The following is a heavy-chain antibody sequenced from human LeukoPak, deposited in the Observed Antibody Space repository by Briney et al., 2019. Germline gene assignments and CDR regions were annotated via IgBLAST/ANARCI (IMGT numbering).Heavy chain of an antibody. J-gene: IGHJ4*02. Sequence: HSGGSLRLSCAASGFTFSSYAMSSVRQAPGKGLEWVSAISGSGGSTYDADSVKGRFTISRDNSKNTLYLQMNSLRAEDTAVYYCANNLGHSNYDQWGQGTLVTVSS. CDR2: ISGSGGST. V-gene: IGHV3-23*01. CDR3: ANNLGHSNYDQ. D-gene: IGHD4-11*01. CDR1: GFTFSSYA.